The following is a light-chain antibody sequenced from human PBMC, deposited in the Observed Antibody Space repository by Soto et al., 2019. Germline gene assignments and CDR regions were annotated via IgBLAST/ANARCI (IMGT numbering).Light chain of an antibody. CDR1: SSNIGSNT. Sequence: QSVLTQPPSASGTPGQRVTISCSGSSSNIGSNTVNWYQQLPGTAPKLLIYSNNQRPSGVPDRFSGSKSGTSASLAISGLQSEDEADYYCATWDDRIYVFGAGTKLTVL. J-gene: IGLJ1*01. CDR2: SNN. CDR3: ATWDDRIYV. V-gene: IGLV1-44*01.